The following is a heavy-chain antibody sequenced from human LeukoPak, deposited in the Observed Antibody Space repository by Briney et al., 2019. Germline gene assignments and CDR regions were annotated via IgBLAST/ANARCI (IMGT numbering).Heavy chain of an antibody. J-gene: IGHJ2*01. CDR2: IGTAGDT. D-gene: IGHD6-19*01. V-gene: IGHV3-13*01. Sequence: GGSLRLSCAASGFTFSSYDMHWVRQATGKGLEWVSAIGTAGDTYYPGSVKGRFTISRENAKNSLYLQMNSLRAGDTAVYYCARDGYSSGWGDWYFDLWGRGTLVTVSS. CDR3: ARDGYSSGWGDWYFDL. CDR1: GFTFSSYD.